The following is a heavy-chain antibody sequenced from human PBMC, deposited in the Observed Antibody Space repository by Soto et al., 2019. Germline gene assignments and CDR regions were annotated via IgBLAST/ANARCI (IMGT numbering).Heavy chain of an antibody. CDR1: GGSISRYY. J-gene: IGHJ4*02. D-gene: IGHD2-2*01. CDR3: ARELYRRSTGCHHY. Sequence: SEALSLTCTGSGGSISRYYWSWVRQPPGKGMGGVGDIYYSGGTNYNPPLKSRVTVSVDTSKNQFSLKLSSVTAADTAVYYCARELYRRSTGCHHYWGQGTLVSVSS. CDR2: IYYSGGT. V-gene: IGHV4-59*01.